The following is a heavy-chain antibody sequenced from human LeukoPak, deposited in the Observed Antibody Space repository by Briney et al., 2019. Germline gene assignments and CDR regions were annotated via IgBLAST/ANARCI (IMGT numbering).Heavy chain of an antibody. Sequence: GGSLRLSCAASGFTFSSYEMHWVRQAPGKGLEWVGFIRSKAYGGTTEYAASVKGRFTISRDDSKSIAYLQMNSLKTVDTAVYYCTRDLGYGSGSYNWFDPWGQGTLVTVSS. D-gene: IGHD3-10*01. CDR1: GFTFSSYE. V-gene: IGHV3-49*04. J-gene: IGHJ5*02. CDR3: TRDLGYGSGSYNWFDP. CDR2: IRSKAYGGTT.